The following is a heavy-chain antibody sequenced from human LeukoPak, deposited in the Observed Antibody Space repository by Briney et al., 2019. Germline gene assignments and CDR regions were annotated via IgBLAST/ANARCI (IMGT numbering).Heavy chain of an antibody. D-gene: IGHD2-2*01. Sequence: GASVKVSCKASGYTFTSYYMHWVRQAPGQGLEWMGIINPSGGSTSYAQKFQGRVTMTREMSTSTVYMELSSLRSEDTAVYYCARDREYCSSTSCYGYYYYYMDVWGKGTTVTVSS. CDR1: GYTFTSYY. V-gene: IGHV1-46*01. J-gene: IGHJ6*03. CDR2: INPSGGST. CDR3: ARDREYCSSTSCYGYYYYYMDV.